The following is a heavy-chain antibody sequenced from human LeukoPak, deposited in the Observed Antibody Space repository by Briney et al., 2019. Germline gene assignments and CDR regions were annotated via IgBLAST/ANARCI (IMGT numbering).Heavy chain of an antibody. CDR3: AKDRDFWSGYYGYYFDY. J-gene: IGHJ4*02. CDR2: ITGSGGST. D-gene: IGHD3-3*01. Sequence: PGGSLRLSCLASGFTISRYAMSWVRQSPGKGLEWVSAITGSGGSTFHADSVKGRFTISRDNSKNTLYLQMNSLRAEDTAVYYCAKDRDFWSGYYGYYFDYWGQGTLVTVSS. V-gene: IGHV3-23*01. CDR1: GFTISRYA.